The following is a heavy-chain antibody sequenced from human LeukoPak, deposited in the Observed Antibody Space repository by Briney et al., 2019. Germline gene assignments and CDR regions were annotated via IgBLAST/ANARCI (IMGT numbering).Heavy chain of an antibody. V-gene: IGHV4-59*01. CDR2: IYYSGST. J-gene: IGHJ4*02. D-gene: IGHD5-12*01. Sequence: SETLSLTCTVSGGSINNYYWSWIRQTPGKGLEYIGYIYYSGSTNYNPSLKSRVTISVDTSKNQFSLKLSSVTAADTAVYYCARVGLSGHGEFDYWGQGTLVTVSS. CDR1: GGSINNYY. CDR3: ARVGLSGHGEFDY.